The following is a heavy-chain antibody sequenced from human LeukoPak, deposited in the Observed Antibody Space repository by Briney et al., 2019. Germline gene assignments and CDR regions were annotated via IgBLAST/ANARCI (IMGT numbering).Heavy chain of an antibody. CDR1: GGSISSGSYY. J-gene: IGHJ6*03. D-gene: IGHD6-25*01. CDR2: IYTSGST. V-gene: IGHV4-61*02. Sequence: SKTLSLTCTVSGGSISSGSYYWSWIRQPAGKGLEWIGRIYTSGSTNYNPSLKGRVTISVDTSKNQFSLKLSSVTAADTAEYYCACSAQYSYYYYMDVWGKGTTVTVSS. CDR3: ACSAQYSYYYYMDV.